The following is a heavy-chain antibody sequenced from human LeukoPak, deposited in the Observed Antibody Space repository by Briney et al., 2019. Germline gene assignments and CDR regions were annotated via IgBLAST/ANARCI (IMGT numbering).Heavy chain of an antibody. CDR1: SCSISSVGYA. Sequence: KPSQNLSLTCAVSSCSISSVGYAWSWTRQPPGKGLEWIGYIDHRGSTYYNPSLGSGVTISVDRTKNQFSLKLSSVTAADTAVYYCARLRERYYFDYWGQGTLVTVSS. CDR2: IDHRGST. CDR3: ARLRERYYFDY. J-gene: IGHJ4*02. V-gene: IGHV4-30-2*01. D-gene: IGHD3-16*01.